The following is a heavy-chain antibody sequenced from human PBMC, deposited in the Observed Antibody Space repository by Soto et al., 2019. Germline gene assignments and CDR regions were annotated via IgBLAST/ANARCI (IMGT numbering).Heavy chain of an antibody. D-gene: IGHD4-4*01. CDR2: TKPDETET. CDR3: ATIGDVTFHY. CDR1: GFTFSNFW. J-gene: IGHJ4*02. V-gene: IGHV3-7*02. Sequence: PGGSLRLSCGASGFTFSNFWMHWVRQAPGKGLEWVGNTKPDETETYYADSVEGRFTISRDNAKSSLYLQMDSLRVEDTAVYYCATIGDVTFHYWGQGTPVTVSS.